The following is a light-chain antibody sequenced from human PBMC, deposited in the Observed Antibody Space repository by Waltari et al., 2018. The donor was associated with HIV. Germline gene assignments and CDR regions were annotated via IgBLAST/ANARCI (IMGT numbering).Light chain of an antibody. CDR2: SAS. CDR3: QQYNNWPPIT. J-gene: IGKJ4*01. Sequence: IVMTQSPATLSLSPGERAPLSCRASQSISSKLAWYQQKPGQPPRLLIYSASTRVAGIPARFSGSGSGTEFTLTISSLQSEDFAVYYCQQYNNWPPITFGGGTKVEIK. V-gene: IGKV3-15*01. CDR1: QSISSK.